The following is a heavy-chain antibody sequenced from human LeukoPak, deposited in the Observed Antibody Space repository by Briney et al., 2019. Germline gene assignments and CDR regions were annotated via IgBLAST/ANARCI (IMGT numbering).Heavy chain of an antibody. Sequence: SETLSLTCTVSGYSISSGYYWGWIRQPPGKGLEWIGSIYHSGSTYYNPSLKSRVTISVDTSKNQFSLKLSSVTAADTAVYYCARDHEGYYDSSGYSYFDYWGQGTLVTVSS. J-gene: IGHJ4*02. CDR3: ARDHEGYYDSSGYSYFDY. D-gene: IGHD3-22*01. V-gene: IGHV4-38-2*02. CDR2: IYHSGST. CDR1: GYSISSGYY.